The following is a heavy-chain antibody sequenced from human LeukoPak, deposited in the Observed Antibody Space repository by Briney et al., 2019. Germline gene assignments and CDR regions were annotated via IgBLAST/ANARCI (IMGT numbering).Heavy chain of an antibody. CDR2: IYFSGST. CDR3: ARDTRNYDSSGYYYFDY. V-gene: IGHV4-59*01. D-gene: IGHD3-22*01. CDR1: GGSISGYY. Sequence: SETLSLTCTVSGGSISGYYWSWIRQPPGKGLEWIGYIYFSGSTGYNPSLKSRVTISLDTSKKQFSLRLNSVTAADTAVYYCARDTRNYDSSGYYYFDYWGQGTLVTVSS. J-gene: IGHJ4*02.